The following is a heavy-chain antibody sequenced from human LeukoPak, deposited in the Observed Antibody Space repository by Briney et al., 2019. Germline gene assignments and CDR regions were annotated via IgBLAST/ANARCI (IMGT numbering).Heavy chain of an antibody. Sequence: GGSLRLSCAASGFTFSSYDMNWVRQAPGKGLEWVAGISGSGGSTYSVDSVKGRFTVSRDNSKNTLYLKMNSLRAEDTAVYYCARTKPQQFDILSWGQGTLVTVSS. D-gene: IGHD3-9*01. V-gene: IGHV3-23*01. CDR3: ARTKPQQFDILS. CDR2: ISGSGGST. CDR1: GFTFSSYD. J-gene: IGHJ4*02.